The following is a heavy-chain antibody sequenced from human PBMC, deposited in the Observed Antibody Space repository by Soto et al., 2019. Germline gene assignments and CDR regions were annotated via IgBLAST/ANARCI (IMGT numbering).Heavy chain of an antibody. V-gene: IGHV4-59*08. D-gene: IGHD3-9*01. J-gene: IGHJ6*03. CDR2: VYYTGST. Sequence: SETLSLTCTVPGGSISNFYWSWIRQPPGKGLEWIGYVYYTGSTSYNPSLKRRVTFSADSSRGQFSLRLNSVTAADTAVYYCARTVLGPDLLADSFVDYYYYMDGWGQGTTVPVSS. CDR3: ARTVLGPDLLADSFVDYYYYMDG. CDR1: GGSISNFY.